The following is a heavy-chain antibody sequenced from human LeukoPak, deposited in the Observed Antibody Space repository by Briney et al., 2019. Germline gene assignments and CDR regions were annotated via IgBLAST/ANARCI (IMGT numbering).Heavy chain of an antibody. V-gene: IGHV3-21*01. D-gene: IGHD5-18*01. CDR2: ISSSSSYI. CDR1: GFTFSSYS. CDR3: ATGYRYGYGSGPDY. J-gene: IGHJ4*02. Sequence: GGSLRLSCAASGFTFSSYSMNWVRQAPGKGLEWVSSISSSSSYIYYADSVKGRFTISRDNAKNSLYLQMNSLRAEDTAVYYCATGYRYGYGSGPDYWGQGTLVTVSS.